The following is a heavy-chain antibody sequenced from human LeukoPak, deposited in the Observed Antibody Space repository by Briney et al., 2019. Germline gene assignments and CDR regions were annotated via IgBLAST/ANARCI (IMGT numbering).Heavy chain of an antibody. CDR1: GGXXXSSSYY. V-gene: IGHV4-39*01. Sequence: SGGXXXSSSYYWGWIRQPPGKGLEWIGSIYYSGSTYYNPSLKSRVTISVDTSKNQFSLKLSSVTAADTAVYYCARLGSSLAARWGLVDYWGQGTLVTVSS. CDR2: IYYSGST. J-gene: IGHJ4*02. CDR3: ARLGSSLAARWGLVDY. D-gene: IGHD6-6*01.